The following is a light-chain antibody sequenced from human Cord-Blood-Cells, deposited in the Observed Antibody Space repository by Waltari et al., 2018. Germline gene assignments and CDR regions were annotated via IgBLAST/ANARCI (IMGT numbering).Light chain of an antibody. CDR2: EGS. Sequence: QSALTQPASVSGSPGPSLTISCTGTSSDVGSYHIVSWYQQHPGKAPKLMIYEGSKRPSGVSNRFSCSKSGNTASLTISGLQAEDEADYYCCSYAGSSTYVFGTGTKVTVL. CDR3: CSYAGSSTYV. J-gene: IGLJ1*01. CDR1: SSDVGSYHI. V-gene: IGLV2-23*01.